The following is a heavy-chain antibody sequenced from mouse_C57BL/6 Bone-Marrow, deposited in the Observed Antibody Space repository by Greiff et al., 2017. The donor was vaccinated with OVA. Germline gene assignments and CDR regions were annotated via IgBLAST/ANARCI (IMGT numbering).Heavy chain of an antibody. CDR3: ARPNYFDY. V-gene: IGHV1-4*01. CDR2: INPSSGYP. J-gene: IGHJ2*01. Sequence: QVQLKQSGAELARPGASVKMSCKASGYTFTSYTMHWVKQRPGQGLEWIGYINPSSGYPKYNQKFKDKATLTADKSSSTAYMQLSSLTSEDSAVYYCARPNYFDYWGQGTTLTVSS. CDR1: GYTFTSYT.